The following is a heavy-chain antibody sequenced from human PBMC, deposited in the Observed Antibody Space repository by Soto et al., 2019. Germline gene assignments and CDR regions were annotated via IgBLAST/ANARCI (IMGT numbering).Heavy chain of an antibody. J-gene: IGHJ4*02. V-gene: IGHV1-69*04. CDR2: IIPILGIA. D-gene: IGHD2-15*01. Sequence: SVKVSCKASGGTFSSYTISWVRQAPGQGLEWMGRIIPILGIANYAQKFQGRVTITADKSTSTAYMGLSSLRSEDTAVYYCARDQVWCSGGSCHIGFDYWGQGTLVTVSS. CDR3: ARDQVWCSGGSCHIGFDY. CDR1: GGTFSSYT.